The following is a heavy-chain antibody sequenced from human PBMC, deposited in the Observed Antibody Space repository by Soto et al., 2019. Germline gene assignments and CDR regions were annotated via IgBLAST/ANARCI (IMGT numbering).Heavy chain of an antibody. CDR2: IWSNGRDT. Sequence: GSLRLSCAASGLTFSCCGMHWVRQAPGKGLEWVAVIWSNGRDTYYRDSVRGRFTFSRDNSKNTLFLQMNSLSVDDTAIYYCVRERAPFDAFDIWGQGTMVTVSS. V-gene: IGHV3-33*01. CDR3: VRERAPFDAFDI. CDR1: GLTFSCCG. J-gene: IGHJ3*02.